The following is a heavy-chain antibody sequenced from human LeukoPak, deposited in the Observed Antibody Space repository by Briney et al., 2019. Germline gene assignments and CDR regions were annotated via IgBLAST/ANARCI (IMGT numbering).Heavy chain of an antibody. J-gene: IGHJ4*02. D-gene: IGHD3-22*01. CDR1: GYTFTSYG. CDR2: ISAYNGNT. CDR3: ARSGYYYYFDY. V-gene: IGHV1-18*01. Sequence: ASVKVSCKASGYTFTSYGISWVRQAPGQGLEWMGWISAYNGNTNYAQKLQGRVTITADESTSTAYMELSSLRSEDTAVYYCARSGYYYYFDYWGQGTLVTVSS.